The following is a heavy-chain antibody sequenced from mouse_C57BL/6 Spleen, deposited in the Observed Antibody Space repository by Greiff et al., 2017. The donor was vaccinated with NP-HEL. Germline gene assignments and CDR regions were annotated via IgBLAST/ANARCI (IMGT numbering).Heavy chain of an antibody. Sequence: EVMLVESGGGLVKPGGSLKLSCAASGFTFSDYGMHWVRQAPEKGLEWVAYISSGSSTIYYADTVKGRFTISRDNAKNTLFLQMTSPRSEDTAMYYCARPTIVTTRYFDYWGQGTTLTVSS. CDR1: GFTFSDYG. D-gene: IGHD2-5*01. J-gene: IGHJ2*01. CDR2: ISSGSSTI. CDR3: ARPTIVTTRYFDY. V-gene: IGHV5-17*01.